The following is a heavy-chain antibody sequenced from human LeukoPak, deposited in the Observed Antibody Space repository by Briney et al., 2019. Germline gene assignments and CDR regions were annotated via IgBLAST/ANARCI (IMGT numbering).Heavy chain of an antibody. Sequence: SVKVSCKASGGTFSSYAISWVRQAPGQGLEWMGGIIPTFGTANYAQKFQGRVTITADESTSTAYMELSSLRSEDTAVYYCARGGSSSWNPQYYYYGMDVWGQGTTVTVSS. CDR3: ARGGSSSWNPQYYYYGMDV. V-gene: IGHV1-69*13. CDR1: GGTFSSYA. J-gene: IGHJ6*02. D-gene: IGHD6-13*01. CDR2: IIPTFGTA.